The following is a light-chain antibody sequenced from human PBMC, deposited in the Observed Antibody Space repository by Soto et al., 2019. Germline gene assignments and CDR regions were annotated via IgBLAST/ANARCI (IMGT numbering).Light chain of an antibody. CDR1: QDVSTN. V-gene: IGKV3-15*01. Sequence: ETVMTQSPDTLSVSPGESATLSCRASQDVSTNLAWFHQKPGQTPRLVLYGASKRATGIPARFSGSGSGTDFTLTITSLQSEDFAVYYCQQYNNWPPFTFGPGTKVDIK. CDR3: QQYNNWPPFT. CDR2: GAS. J-gene: IGKJ3*01.